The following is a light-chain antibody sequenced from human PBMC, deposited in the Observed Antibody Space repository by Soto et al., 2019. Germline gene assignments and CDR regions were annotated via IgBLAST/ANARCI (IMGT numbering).Light chain of an antibody. J-gene: IGLJ2*01. CDR3: SSYTSSSTLV. CDR1: SSDVGGYNY. V-gene: IGLV2-14*01. Sequence: QSALTQPASVSGSPGQSITISCTGTSSDVGGYNYVSWYQQHPGKAPQLMIYDVGNRPSGVSNRFSGSKSGNTASLTISGLQAEDEADYYCSSYTSSSTLVFGGGTKLTVL. CDR2: DVG.